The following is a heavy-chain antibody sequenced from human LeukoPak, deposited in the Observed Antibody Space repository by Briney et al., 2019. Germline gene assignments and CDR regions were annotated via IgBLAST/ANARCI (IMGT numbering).Heavy chain of an antibody. V-gene: IGHV4-34*01. D-gene: IGHD4-17*01. CDR1: GESFSGHC. Sequence: SETLSLTFAVYGESFSGHCWSWIRQPPGKGLEWIGEINHSGSTNYSPSLKSRVTISLDTSKNQFSLNLSSVTAADTAVYHCARHPRLRPYYFDYWGQGTLVTVSS. CDR2: INHSGST. J-gene: IGHJ4*02. CDR3: ARHPRLRPYYFDY.